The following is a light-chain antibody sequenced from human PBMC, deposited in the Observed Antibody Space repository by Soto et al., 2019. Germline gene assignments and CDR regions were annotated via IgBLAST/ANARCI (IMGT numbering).Light chain of an antibody. V-gene: IGLV2-14*01. CDR3: SSYTNSSVV. Sequence: QSVLTQPASVSGSPGQSFTISCTGTSSDVGGYIYVSWYQQHPGKAPKLMIYEGSNRPSGVSNRFSGSKSGNTASLTISGLQAEDEAEYYCSSYTNSSVVFGGGTKLTVL. CDR2: EGS. CDR1: SSDVGGYIY. J-gene: IGLJ2*01.